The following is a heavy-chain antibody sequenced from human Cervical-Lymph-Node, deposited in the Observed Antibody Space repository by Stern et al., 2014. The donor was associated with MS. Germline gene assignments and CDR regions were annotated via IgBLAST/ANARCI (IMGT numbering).Heavy chain of an antibody. J-gene: IGHJ4*02. V-gene: IGHV4-59*01. Sequence: VQLEESDPGLVRPSETLSLTCTVSGGSISSYYWSWIRQPPGKGLEWIGYMYYSGSGTTNYNPSLKSRVTISVDTSKNQFSLKMSSVTAADTAVYFCARSGISWLEVDYWGQGTLVTVSS. D-gene: IGHD6-13*01. CDR3: ARSGISWLEVDY. CDR1: GGSISSYY. CDR2: MYYSGSGTT.